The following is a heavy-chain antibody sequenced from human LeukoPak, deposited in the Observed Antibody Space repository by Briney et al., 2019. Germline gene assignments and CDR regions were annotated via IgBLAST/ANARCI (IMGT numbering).Heavy chain of an antibody. CDR1: GFSLSTSGVG. J-gene: IGHJ4*02. CDR2: IYWDDDK. V-gene: IGHV2-5*02. CDR3: AHSSHYYDSSGYSADS. D-gene: IGHD3-22*01. Sequence: SGPTLVKPTQTLTLTCTFSGFSLSTSGVGVGWIRQPPGKALEWLALIYWDDDKRYSPSLKSRLTITKDTSKNQVVLTMTNMDPVDTATYHCAHSSHYYDSSGYSADSWGQGTLVTVSS.